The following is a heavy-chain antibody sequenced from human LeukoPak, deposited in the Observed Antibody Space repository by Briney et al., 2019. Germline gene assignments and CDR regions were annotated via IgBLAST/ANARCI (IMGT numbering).Heavy chain of an antibody. CDR3: ARLKTYCGGDCYSNTHRPFDY. Sequence: PSETLSLTCAVYGGSFSGYYWSWIRQPPGKGLEWIGEINHSGSTNYNPSHKSRVTISVDTSKNQFSLKLSSVTAADTAVYYCARLKTYCGGDCYSNTHRPFDYWGQGTLVTVSS. CDR2: INHSGST. V-gene: IGHV4-34*01. D-gene: IGHD2-21*02. CDR1: GGSFSGYY. J-gene: IGHJ4*02.